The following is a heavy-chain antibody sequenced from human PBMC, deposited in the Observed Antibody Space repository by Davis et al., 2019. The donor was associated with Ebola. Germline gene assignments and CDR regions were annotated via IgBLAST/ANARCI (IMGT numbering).Heavy chain of an antibody. V-gene: IGHV1-69*13. D-gene: IGHD4-17*01. CDR2: IIPIFGTA. CDR1: GGTFSSYA. J-gene: IGHJ5*02. CDR3: ARVDYGRENWFDP. Sequence: SVKVSCKASGGTFSSYAISWVRQAPGQGLEWMGGIIPIFGTANYAQKFQGRVTITADESTNTAYMELSSLRSEDTAVYYCARVDYGRENWFDPWGQGTLVTVSS.